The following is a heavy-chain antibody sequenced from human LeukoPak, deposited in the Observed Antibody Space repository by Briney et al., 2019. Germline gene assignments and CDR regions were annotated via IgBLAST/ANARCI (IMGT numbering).Heavy chain of an antibody. J-gene: IGHJ4*02. CDR3: ARENGDSGWFFDY. V-gene: IGHV4-59*01. D-gene: IGHD6-19*01. CDR2: IYYSGST. CDR1: GGSISTYY. Sequence: PSETLSLTCTVSGGSISTYYWSWIRHPPGKGLEWIGYIYYSGSTNSNPSLKSRVSISVDTSKNQFSLKLSSVTAADTAVYYCARENGDSGWFFDYWGQGTLITVSS.